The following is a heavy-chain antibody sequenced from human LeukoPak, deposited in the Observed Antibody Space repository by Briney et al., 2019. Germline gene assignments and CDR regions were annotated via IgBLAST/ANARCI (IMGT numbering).Heavy chain of an antibody. V-gene: IGHV1-18*01. J-gene: IGHJ4*02. Sequence: ASVKVSCKASGYIYTNYGISWVRQAPGQGLEWMGWISTSTGNTNYAQKFQGRVTMTRDTSTSTAYMELSSLRSEDTAVYYCARERSDTPFFDYWGQGTLVTVSS. CDR1: GYIYTNYG. D-gene: IGHD3-3*01. CDR3: ARERSDTPFFDY. CDR2: ISTSTGNT.